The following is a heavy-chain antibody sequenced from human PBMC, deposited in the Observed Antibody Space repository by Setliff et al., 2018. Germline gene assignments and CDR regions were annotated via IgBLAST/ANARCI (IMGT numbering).Heavy chain of an antibody. V-gene: IGHV4-38-2*01. J-gene: IGHJ4*02. CDR1: GYSISSGYY. CDR2: IYHSGST. Sequence: PSETLSLTCAVSGYSISSGYYWGWIRQPPGKGLEWIGIIYHSGSTYYNPSLKSRVTISVDTSKNQFSLKLSSVTAADTAVYYCARGALEYQLRPFDYWGQGTLVTVSS. CDR3: ARGALEYQLRPFDY. D-gene: IGHD2-2*01.